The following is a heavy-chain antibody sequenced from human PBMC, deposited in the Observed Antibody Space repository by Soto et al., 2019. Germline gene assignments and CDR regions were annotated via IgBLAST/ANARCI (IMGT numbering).Heavy chain of an antibody. D-gene: IGHD2-2*01. V-gene: IGHV4-31*03. CDR2: IYHSGST. CDR1: GASISSGGYY. CDR3: AREKCSTSCPMDV. J-gene: IGHJ6*02. Sequence: TVCLTCPVSGASISSGGYYWAWIRQHPGKGLEWSGYIYHSGSTHYNPSLKSRVDISVDRSKNQFSLKLSSVSAADKAVYYCAREKCSTSCPMDVWGQGTKVTVSS.